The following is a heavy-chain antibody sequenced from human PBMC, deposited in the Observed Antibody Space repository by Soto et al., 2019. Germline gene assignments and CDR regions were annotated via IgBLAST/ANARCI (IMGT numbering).Heavy chain of an antibody. Sequence: QLQLQESGPGLVKPSQTLSLTCAVSGGSISSGGYSWSWIRQPPGKGLEWIGYIYHSGSTYYNPSLKIRVTISVDRSKHQFSLKLSSVAASDTAVYYCARVPDRWGQGTLVTVSS. CDR1: GGSISSGGYS. V-gene: IGHV4-30-2*01. D-gene: IGHD2-2*01. J-gene: IGHJ5*02. CDR2: IYHSGST. CDR3: ARVPDR.